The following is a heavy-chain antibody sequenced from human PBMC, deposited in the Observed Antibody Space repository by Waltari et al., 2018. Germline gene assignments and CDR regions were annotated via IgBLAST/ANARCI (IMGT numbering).Heavy chain of an antibody. Sequence: EVQLVQSGAEVKKPGATVKISCKASGYTFTDYYLHWVQQAPGQALGWMGRVDPENGETIYAEKCQGRVTITADTSTDTAYMELSSLRSEDTAVYYCATGSPGWGLIAVAGGDAFDIWGQGTMVTVSS. CDR2: VDPENGET. J-gene: IGHJ3*02. V-gene: IGHV1-69-2*01. D-gene: IGHD6-19*01. CDR3: ATGSPGWGLIAVAGGDAFDI. CDR1: GYTFTDYY.